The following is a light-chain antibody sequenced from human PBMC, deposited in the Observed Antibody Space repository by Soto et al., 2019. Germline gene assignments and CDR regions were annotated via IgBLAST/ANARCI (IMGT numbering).Light chain of an antibody. CDR1: QSINNY. CDR3: QQFNNWPLT. J-gene: IGKJ5*01. CDR2: GAS. V-gene: IGKV3D-15*01. Sequence: EIVLTQSPATLSLSPGERATLFCWASQSINNYLAWYQQKPGQAPRLLIYGASTRATGIPARFSGSGSGTEFTLTISSLQSEDFAVYYCQQFNNWPLTFGQGTRLEIK.